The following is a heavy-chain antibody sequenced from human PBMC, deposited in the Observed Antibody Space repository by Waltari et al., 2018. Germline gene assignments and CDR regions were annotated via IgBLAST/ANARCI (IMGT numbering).Heavy chain of an antibody. CDR2: IRYDGSNE. CDR1: FIFSNYA. CDR3: AKGKIGQQLVRDFDY. Sequence: FIFSNYAMHWVRQAPGKGLEWSSFIRYDGSNEYYADSVKGRFTISRDNSKNTLYQQMNSLRAEDTAVYYCAKGKIGQQLVRDFDYWGQGTLVTVSS. J-gene: IGHJ4*02. V-gene: IGHV3-30*02. D-gene: IGHD6-13*01.